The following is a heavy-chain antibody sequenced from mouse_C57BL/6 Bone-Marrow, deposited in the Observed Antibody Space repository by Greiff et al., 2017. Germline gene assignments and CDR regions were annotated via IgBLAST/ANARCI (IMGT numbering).Heavy chain of an antibody. J-gene: IGHJ4*01. CDR3: TGHPYDGSSYGAMDY. CDR2: IRLKSDNYAT. Sequence: EVKLMESGGGLVQPGGSMKLSCVASGFTFSNYWMNWVRQSPEKGLEWVAQIRLKSDNYATHYAESVKGRFTISRDDSKSSVYLQMNNLRAEDTGIYCCTGHPYDGSSYGAMDYWGQGTSVTVSS. CDR1: GFTFSNYW. D-gene: IGHD1-1*01. V-gene: IGHV6-3*01.